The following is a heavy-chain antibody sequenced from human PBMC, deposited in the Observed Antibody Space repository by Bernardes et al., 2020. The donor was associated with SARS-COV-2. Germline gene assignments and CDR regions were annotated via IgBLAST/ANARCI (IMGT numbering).Heavy chain of an antibody. CDR2: IYHSGST. D-gene: IGHD2-2*01. J-gene: IGHJ6*02. CDR3: ARAKYCSSTSCSRYYYYYGMDV. V-gene: IGHV4-30-2*01. Sequence: SETLSLTCAVSGGSISSGGYSWSWIRQPPGKGLEWIGYIYHSGSTYYNPSLKSRVTISVDRSKNQFSLKLSSVTAADTAVYYCARAKYCSSTSCSRYYYYYGMDVWGQGTTVTVSS. CDR1: GGSISSGGYS.